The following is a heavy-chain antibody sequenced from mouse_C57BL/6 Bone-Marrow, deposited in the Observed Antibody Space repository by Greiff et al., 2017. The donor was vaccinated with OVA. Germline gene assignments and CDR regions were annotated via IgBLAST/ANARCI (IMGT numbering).Heavy chain of an antibody. V-gene: IGHV1-82*01. CDR1: GYAFSSSW. CDR3: ARGSYKGGFNRYFDV. J-gene: IGHJ1*03. CDR2: IYPGDGDT. Sequence: QVQLQQSGPELVKPGASVKLSCKASGYAFSSSWMNWVKQRPGQGLEWIGRIYPGDGDTNYNGKFKGKATLTADKSSSTAYMQLRSLTSEASAVXFCARGSYKGGFNRYFDVWGTGTTVTVSS.